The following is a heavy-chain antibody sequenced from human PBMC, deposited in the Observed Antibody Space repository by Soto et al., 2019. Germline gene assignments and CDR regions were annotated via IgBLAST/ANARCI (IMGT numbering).Heavy chain of an antibody. CDR1: GFTFSSYA. J-gene: IGHJ4*02. CDR2: ISGSGGST. D-gene: IGHD6-13*01. Sequence: GGSLRLSCAASGFTFSSYAMSWVRQAPGKGLEWVSAISGSGGSTYYADSVKGRFTISRDNSKNTLYLQMNSLRAEDTAVYYCANIKRAAMDFDYWGQGTLVTVSS. V-gene: IGHV3-23*01. CDR3: ANIKRAAMDFDY.